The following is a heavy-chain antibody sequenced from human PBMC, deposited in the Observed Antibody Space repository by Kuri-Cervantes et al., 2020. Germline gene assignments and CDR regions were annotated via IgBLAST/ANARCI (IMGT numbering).Heavy chain of an antibody. D-gene: IGHD3-3*01. CDR1: GYTFTSYG. V-gene: IGHV1-18*01. CDR2: ISAYNGNT. CDR3: ARGGVVGPYYYYCHMDV. Sequence: ASVKVSCKASGYTFTSYGIRWVRQAPGQGLEWMGWISAYNGNTNYAQKLQGRVTMTTDTSTSTAYMELRSLRSDDTAVYYCARGGVVGPYYYYCHMDVWGKGTMVTVSS. J-gene: IGHJ6*03.